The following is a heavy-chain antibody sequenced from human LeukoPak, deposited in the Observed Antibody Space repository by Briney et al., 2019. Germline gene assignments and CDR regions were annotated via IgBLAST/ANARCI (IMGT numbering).Heavy chain of an antibody. Sequence: GGSLRLSCAASGFTVSSNYMSWVRQAPGKGLEWVSAISGSGGSTYYADSVKGRFTISRDNSKNTLYLQMNSLRAEDTAVYYCANLRSYYGSGSYYNRLYYYYGMDVWGQGTTVTVSS. CDR1: GFTVSSNY. D-gene: IGHD3-10*01. CDR2: ISGSGGST. V-gene: IGHV3-23*01. CDR3: ANLRSYYGSGSYYNRLYYYYGMDV. J-gene: IGHJ6*02.